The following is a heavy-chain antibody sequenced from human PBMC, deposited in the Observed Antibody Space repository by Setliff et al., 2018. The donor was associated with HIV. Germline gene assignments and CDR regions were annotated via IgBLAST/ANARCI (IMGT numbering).Heavy chain of an antibody. J-gene: IGHJ4*01. D-gene: IGHD2-15*01. CDR1: GYTFTTYS. V-gene: IGHV1-3*01. CDR2: INVGKGDT. Sequence: GASVKVSCKTSGYTFTTYSIHWVRQAPGQSLEWMGWINVGKGDTKYSQELQGRITITTDTSANTAYMELSSLRSDDTAVYFCARGALLSVFDFDHWGQGTLVTVSS. CDR3: ARGALLSVFDFDH.